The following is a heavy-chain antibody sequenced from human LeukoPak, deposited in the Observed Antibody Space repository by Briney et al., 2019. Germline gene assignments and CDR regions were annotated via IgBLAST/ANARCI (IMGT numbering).Heavy chain of an antibody. CDR1: GYSFTTYW. D-gene: IGHD6-19*01. CDR2: IYIGDSDT. Sequence: GESLKISCKGSGYSFTTYWIGWVRQMPGKGLEWMGIIYIGDSDTRYSPSFQGQVTISADKSISTAYLQWSSLKAPDTAMYYCARHKTIAVAGTPRLAYYYYMDVWGKGTTVTVSS. CDR3: ARHKTIAVAGTPRLAYYYYMDV. J-gene: IGHJ6*03. V-gene: IGHV5-51*01.